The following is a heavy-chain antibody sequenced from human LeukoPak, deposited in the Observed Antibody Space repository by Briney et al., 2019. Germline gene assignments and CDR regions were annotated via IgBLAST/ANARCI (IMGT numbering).Heavy chain of an antibody. CDR2: IYTSGST. D-gene: IGHD4-17*01. Sequence: PSETLSLTCTVSGGSISSGSYYWSWIRQPAGKGLEWIGRIYTSGSTNYNPSLKSRVTISVDTSKNQFSLKLSSVTAADTAVYYCARGLYGDSCQNDYWGQGTLVTVSS. V-gene: IGHV4-61*02. CDR1: GGSISSGSYY. J-gene: IGHJ4*02. CDR3: ARGLYGDSCQNDY.